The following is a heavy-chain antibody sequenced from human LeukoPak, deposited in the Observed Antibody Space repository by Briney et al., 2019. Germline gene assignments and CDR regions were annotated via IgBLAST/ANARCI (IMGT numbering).Heavy chain of an antibody. J-gene: IGHJ4*02. CDR3: VKDRSYYDSSEVPD. D-gene: IGHD3-22*01. CDR2: ISSNGGST. V-gene: IGHV3-64D*06. CDR1: GFTFSSYA. Sequence: GGSLRLSCAASGFTFSSYAMHWVRQAPGKGLEYVSAISSNGGSTYYADSVKGRFTISRDNSKNTLYLQMSSLRAEDTAVYYCVKDRSYYDSSEVPDWGQGTLVTVSS.